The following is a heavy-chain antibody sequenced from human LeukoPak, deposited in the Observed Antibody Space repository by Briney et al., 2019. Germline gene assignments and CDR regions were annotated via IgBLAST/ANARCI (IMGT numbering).Heavy chain of an antibody. D-gene: IGHD3-22*01. J-gene: IGHJ4*02. CDR1: GFTFSSYA. CDR3: AKDDHYYDSSGLIDY. V-gene: IGHV3-23*01. Sequence: PGGSLRLSCAASGFTFSSYAMSWVRQAPGKGLEWVSAISGSGGSTYYADSVKGRFTISRDNSKNTLYLQMNSPRAEDTAVYYCAKDDHYYDSSGLIDYWGQGTLVTVSS. CDR2: ISGSGGST.